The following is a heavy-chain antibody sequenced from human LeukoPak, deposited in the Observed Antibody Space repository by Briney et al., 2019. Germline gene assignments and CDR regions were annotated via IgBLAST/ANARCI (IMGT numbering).Heavy chain of an antibody. CDR1: GGSISSGGYS. CDR3: ARALAAANNWFDP. V-gene: IGHV4-30-2*01. D-gene: IGHD6-13*01. Sequence: SQTPSLTCAVSGGSISSGGYSWSWIRQPPGKGLEWIGYTYHSGSTYYNPSLKSRVTISVDRSKNQFSLKLSSVTAADTAVYYCARALAAANNWFDPWGQGTLVTVSS. CDR2: TYHSGST. J-gene: IGHJ5*02.